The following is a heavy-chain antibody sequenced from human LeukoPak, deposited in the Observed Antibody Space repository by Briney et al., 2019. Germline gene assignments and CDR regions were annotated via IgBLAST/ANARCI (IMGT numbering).Heavy chain of an antibody. CDR2: IKSDGST. D-gene: IGHD3-22*01. CDR1: GFTFSNYW. V-gene: IGHV3-74*01. Sequence: GGSLRLSCAASGFTFSNYWMNWVRQAPGKGLVWVSRIKSDGSTRYADSVKGRFTISRDNAKNTVSLQMTSLRAEDTGVYYCARAPSEIGGYYPEYFRHWGQGTLVIVSS. CDR3: ARAPSEIGGYYPEYFRH. J-gene: IGHJ1*01.